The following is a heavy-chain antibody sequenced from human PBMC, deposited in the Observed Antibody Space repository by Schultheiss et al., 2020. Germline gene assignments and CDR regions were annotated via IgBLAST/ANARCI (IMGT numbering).Heavy chain of an antibody. Sequence: GGSLRLSCAASGFTFSSYSMNWVRQAPGKGLEWVSYISSSTTPIYYADSVKGRFTISRDNAKNSLYLQMNSLRAEDTAVYYCAPPAVVLAATTYWGQGTLVTVSS. CDR1: GFTFSSYS. CDR3: APPAVVLAATTY. V-gene: IGHV3-48*04. J-gene: IGHJ4*02. D-gene: IGHD2-15*01. CDR2: ISSSTTPI.